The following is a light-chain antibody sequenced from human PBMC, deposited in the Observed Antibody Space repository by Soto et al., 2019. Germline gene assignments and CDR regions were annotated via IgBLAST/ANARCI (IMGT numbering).Light chain of an antibody. V-gene: IGKV1-33*01. CDR3: QQYDNLPLI. J-gene: IGKJ5*01. Sequence: IQMTQCPSSLSASVGDRVTITCQATQDIRKYLNWYQKKQGKAPKLLIYDASSLETGVPSRLSGSGYGTDFTLTISSMQTEDFETYYCQQYDNLPLIFGQGTRLEIK. CDR1: QDIRKY. CDR2: DAS.